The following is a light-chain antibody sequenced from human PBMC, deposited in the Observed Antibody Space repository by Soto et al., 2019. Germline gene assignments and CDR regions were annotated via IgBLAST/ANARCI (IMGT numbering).Light chain of an antibody. V-gene: IGKV1-5*03. Sequence: DIQMTQSXXTLSAXXGXXXXITXRASQSIXSWLAWYQQXPGKAPNLLIYKAXSXESGVPSRFSGSGSGTEFTLNISSLHPDDSATYYCQQYNSYSPSFGPGTTVDI. J-gene: IGKJ3*01. CDR1: QSIXSW. CDR3: QQYNSYSPS. CDR2: KAX.